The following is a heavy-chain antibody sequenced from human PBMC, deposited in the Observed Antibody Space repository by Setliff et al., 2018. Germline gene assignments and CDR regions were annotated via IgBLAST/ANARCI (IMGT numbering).Heavy chain of an antibody. Sequence: PGESLKISCKGSGYSFTSYWIGWVRQMPGKGLEWMGIIYPGDSDTRYSPSFQGQVTISADKSISTAYLQWSSLKASDTAMYYCARLREDYYDSSGLGGNAFDIWGQGTMVTVSS. CDR3: ARLREDYYDSSGLGGNAFDI. J-gene: IGHJ3*02. V-gene: IGHV5-51*01. D-gene: IGHD3-22*01. CDR2: IYPGDSDT. CDR1: GYSFTSYW.